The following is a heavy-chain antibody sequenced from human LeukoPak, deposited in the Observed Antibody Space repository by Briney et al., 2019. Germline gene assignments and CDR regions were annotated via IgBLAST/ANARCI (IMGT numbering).Heavy chain of an antibody. V-gene: IGHV3-23*01. CDR3: AKDDRRYCSSTSCLDSFDP. D-gene: IGHD2-2*01. CDR2: ISGSGSST. CDR1: GFTFSSYA. Sequence: PGGSLRLSCGASGFTFSSYAMSWVRQAPGKGLEWVSAISGSGSSTYYADSVKGRFTISRDNSKNTLHLQMNSLRAEDTAVYYCAKDDRRYCSSTSCLDSFDPWGQGTLVTVSS. J-gene: IGHJ5*02.